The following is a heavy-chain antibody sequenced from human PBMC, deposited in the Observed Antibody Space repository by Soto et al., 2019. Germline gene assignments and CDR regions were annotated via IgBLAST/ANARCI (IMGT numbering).Heavy chain of an antibody. CDR1: GGSISSSSYY. D-gene: IGHD5-18*01. Sequence: SETLSLTCTVSGGSISSSSYYWGWIRQPPGKGLEWIGSIYYSGSTYYNPSLKSRVTISVDTSKNQFSLKLSSVTAADTAVYYCARRRDTAMGTYYYYGMDGWGQGTTVTVSS. V-gene: IGHV4-39*01. CDR3: ARRRDTAMGTYYYYGMDG. J-gene: IGHJ6*01. CDR2: IYYSGST.